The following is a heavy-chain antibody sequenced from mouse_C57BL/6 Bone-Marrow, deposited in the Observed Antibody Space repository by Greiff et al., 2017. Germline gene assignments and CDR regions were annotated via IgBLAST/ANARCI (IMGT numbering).Heavy chain of an antibody. J-gene: IGHJ1*03. V-gene: IGHV1-85*01. Sequence: VQRVESGPELVKPGASVKLSCKASGYTFTSYDINWVKQRPGQGLEWIGWIYPRDGSTKYNAKFKGKATLTVDTYSSTAYMELHSLTSEDSAVYVCARYYGSSYDWYFDVWGTGTTVTVSS. CDR2: IYPRDGST. CDR3: ARYYGSSYDWYFDV. D-gene: IGHD1-1*01. CDR1: GYTFTSYD.